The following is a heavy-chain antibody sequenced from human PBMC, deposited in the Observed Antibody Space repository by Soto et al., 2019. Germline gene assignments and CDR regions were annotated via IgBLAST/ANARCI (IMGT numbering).Heavy chain of an antibody. CDR1: GYTFTSNY. Sequence: QVQLVQSGADVRMPGASVKVSCKASGYTFTSNYLHWVRQAPGQGLEWMGIINPSGGSTNFAQKFQGRLSMTRDTSTSTVYMELRSLTSEDTAVYYCARDSATVTSYYYYYMDVWGKGTTVTVSS. CDR3: ARDSATVTSYYYYYMDV. D-gene: IGHD4-17*01. CDR2: INPSGGST. J-gene: IGHJ6*03. V-gene: IGHV1-46*01.